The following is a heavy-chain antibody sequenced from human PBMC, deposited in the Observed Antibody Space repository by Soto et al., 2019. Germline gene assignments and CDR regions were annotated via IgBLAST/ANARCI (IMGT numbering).Heavy chain of an antibody. Sequence: QLQLQESGPGLVKPSETLSLTCTVSGGSISSSSYYWGWIRQPPGKGLEWIGSIYYSGSTYYNPSLKSRVTISVDTSKNQFSLKLSSVTAADTAVYYCARHKGGMATGHYYYYMDVWGKGTTVTVSS. CDR2: IYYSGST. J-gene: IGHJ6*03. CDR1: GGSISSSSYY. D-gene: IGHD5-12*01. V-gene: IGHV4-39*01. CDR3: ARHKGGMATGHYYYYMDV.